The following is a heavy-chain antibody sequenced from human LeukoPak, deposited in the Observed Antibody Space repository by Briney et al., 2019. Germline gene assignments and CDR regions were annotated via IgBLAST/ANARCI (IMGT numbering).Heavy chain of an antibody. CDR1: GFTFANAW. CDR3: ATVVWFGELLGY. Sequence: GGSLRLSCAASGFTFANAWMSWVRQAPGKGLEWVGRIQSKIDGGSTDYAAPVKGRFTISRDDSKNTVFLQMNSLKTEDTAVYCCATVVWFGELLGYWGQGVLVTVSS. CDR2: IQSKIDGGST. V-gene: IGHV3-15*01. D-gene: IGHD3-10*01. J-gene: IGHJ4*02.